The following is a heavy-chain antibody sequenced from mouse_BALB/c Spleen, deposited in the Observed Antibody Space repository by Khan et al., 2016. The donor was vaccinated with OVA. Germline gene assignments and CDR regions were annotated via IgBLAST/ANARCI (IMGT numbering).Heavy chain of an antibody. D-gene: IGHD2-3*01. V-gene: IGHV2-3*01. CDR2: IWGDGST. J-gene: IGHJ4*01. CDR1: GFSLTTYG. CDR3: AKWGDGSTYAMDY. Sequence: VKLLESGPGLVAPSQSLSITCTVSGFSLTTYGVNWIRQPPGKGLEWLGVIWGDGSTNYHSALISRLSISKDNSKSQVFLRLNSLQTDDTATYYCAKWGDGSTYAMDYWGQGTSVTVSS.